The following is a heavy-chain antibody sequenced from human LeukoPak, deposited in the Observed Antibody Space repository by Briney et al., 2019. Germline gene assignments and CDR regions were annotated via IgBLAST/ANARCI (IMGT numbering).Heavy chain of an antibody. CDR1: GGSISSGTYC. D-gene: IGHD3-10*01. Sequence: SETLSLTCAVSGGSISSGTYCWGWIRQPPGTGLEWIGYVYHNGNLYYNPSLKSRVTISVDRSKNQFSLNLKFVTAADTAVYYCAREGEPYGFDYWGQGALVTVS. J-gene: IGHJ4*02. CDR2: VYHNGNL. CDR3: AREGEPYGFDY. V-gene: IGHV4-30-2*01.